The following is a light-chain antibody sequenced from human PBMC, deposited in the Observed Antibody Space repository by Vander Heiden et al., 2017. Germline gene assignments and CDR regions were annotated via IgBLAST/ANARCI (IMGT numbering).Light chain of an antibody. V-gene: IGLV6-57*01. CDR3: QYYNSSNVV. CDR2: EDN. CDR1: SGSIASNY. J-gene: IGLJ3*02. Sequence: NFMLTQPHSVSESPGKTVTISCTRSSGSIASNYVQWYQQRPGSSPTTVIYEDNQRPSGVPDRFSGSIDSSSTSAYLTISGLKAEDEAYYYCQYYNSSNVVFGGGTKMTVL.